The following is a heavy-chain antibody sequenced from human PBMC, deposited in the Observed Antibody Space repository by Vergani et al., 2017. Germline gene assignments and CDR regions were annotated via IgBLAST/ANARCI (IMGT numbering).Heavy chain of an antibody. V-gene: IGHV4-61*02. CDR3: ARVRDPRGYSYKWQLGYYGMDV. CDR1: GGSISSGSYY. D-gene: IGHD5-18*01. Sequence: QVQLQESGPGLVKPSQTLSLTCTVSGGSISSGSYYWSWIRQPAGKGLEWIGRIYTSGSTNYNPSLKSRVTISVDRSKNQFSLKLSSVTAADTAVYYCARVRDPRGYSYKWQLGYYGMDVWGQGTTVTVSS. J-gene: IGHJ6*02. CDR2: IYTSGST.